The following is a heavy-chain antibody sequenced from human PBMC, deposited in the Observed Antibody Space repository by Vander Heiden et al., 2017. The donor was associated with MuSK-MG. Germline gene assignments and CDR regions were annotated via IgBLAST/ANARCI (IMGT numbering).Heavy chain of an antibody. J-gene: IGHJ3*02. D-gene: IGHD3-16*01. Sequence: QVHLVQSGAEVKNPGTSVKISCQASGSTFSKYYMHWVRQSPGQGLEWMGTINPNNGRTSYAQKFQGRVTMTRETSTSTVYMELSSLRSDDTAVYYCTREDRKRLRLREESHREDAFEIWGQGTMVTVSS. CDR3: TREDRKRLRLREESHREDAFEI. CDR2: INPNNGRT. CDR1: GSTFSKYY. V-gene: IGHV1-46*03.